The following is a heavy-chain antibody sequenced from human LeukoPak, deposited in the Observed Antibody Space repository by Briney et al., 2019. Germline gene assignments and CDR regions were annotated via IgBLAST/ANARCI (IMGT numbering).Heavy chain of an antibody. Sequence: SETLSLTCTVSGDSISNFFWSWIRQPPGKGLEWIGHVHYTGSSNYNPSLKSRVTISVDRSKNQFSLKVSSVTAADTAVYYCARQGDGDYVDYWGQGILATVSS. V-gene: IGHV4-59*08. D-gene: IGHD4-17*01. J-gene: IGHJ4*02. CDR3: ARQGDGDYVDY. CDR2: VHYTGSS. CDR1: GDSISNFF.